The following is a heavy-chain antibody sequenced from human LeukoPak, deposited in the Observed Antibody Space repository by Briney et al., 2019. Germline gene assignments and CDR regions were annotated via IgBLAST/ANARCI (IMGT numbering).Heavy chain of an antibody. J-gene: IGHJ4*02. D-gene: IGHD3-9*01. Sequence: NPGRSLRLSSAASGFTFSSYSMNWVRQAPGKGLEWVSSISSSSSYIYYADSVKGRFTISRDNAKNSLYLQMNSLRAEDTAVYYCARGLANYDILTGYYPFDYWGQGTLVTVSS. CDR1: GFTFSSYS. V-gene: IGHV3-21*01. CDR3: ARGLANYDILTGYYPFDY. CDR2: ISSSSSYI.